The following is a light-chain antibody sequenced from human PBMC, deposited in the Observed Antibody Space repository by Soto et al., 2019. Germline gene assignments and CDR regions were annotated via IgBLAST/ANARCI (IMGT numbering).Light chain of an antibody. J-gene: IGKJ4*01. CDR3: QQYDNLTT. Sequence: DIQMTPSPSSLSASVGDRVTITCQASQDISNYLNWYQQKPGKAPKLLIYDASNLETGVPSRFSGSGSGTDFTFTISSLQPEDIATYYCQQYDNLTTFGGGTKVEIK. CDR1: QDISNY. CDR2: DAS. V-gene: IGKV1-33*01.